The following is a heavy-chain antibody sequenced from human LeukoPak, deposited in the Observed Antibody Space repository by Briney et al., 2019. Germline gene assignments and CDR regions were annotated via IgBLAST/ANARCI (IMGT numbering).Heavy chain of an antibody. CDR2: ISSSGGST. V-gene: IGHV3-23*01. J-gene: IGHJ4*02. CDR1: GFTFSSYA. CDR3: ANIVMMEYQLLMYDGY. Sequence: PGGSLRLSCAASGFTFSSYAMSWVRQAPGKGLEWVSAISSSGGSTYYADSVKGRFTISRDNSKNTLYLQMNSLRAEDTAVYYCANIVMMEYQLLMYDGYWGQGTLVTVSS. D-gene: IGHD2-2*01.